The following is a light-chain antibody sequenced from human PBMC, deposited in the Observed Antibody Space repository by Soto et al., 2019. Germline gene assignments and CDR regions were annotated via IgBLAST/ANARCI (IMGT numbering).Light chain of an antibody. CDR1: QSLVHSDGNTY. Sequence: DVVMTQSPLSLPVTLGQPASISCRSTQSLVHSDGNTYLTWFHQRPGHSPRRLIYKISDRDHGGPDRLNGSGSGTDFTVKVSRVEAGDVGMYFCVQIPHWPYILVQGTKLEIK. CDR3: VQIPHWPYI. CDR2: KIS. J-gene: IGKJ2*01. V-gene: IGKV2-30*02.